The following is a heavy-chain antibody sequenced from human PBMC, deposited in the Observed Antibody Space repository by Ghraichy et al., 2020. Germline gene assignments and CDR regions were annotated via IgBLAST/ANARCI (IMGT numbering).Heavy chain of an antibody. CDR3: ARGGSTPLDS. J-gene: IGHJ4*02. CDR1: GDSVSSNSAA. V-gene: IGHV6-1*01. Sequence: SQTRSLTCAISGDSVSSNSAAWNWIRQSPSRGLEWLGRTYYRSKWYRHYAVSMKSRITINPDTSRNQFSLQLNSVTPEDTAIYFCARGGSTPLDSWGQGTLVTVSS. D-gene: IGHD2-15*01. CDR2: TYYRSKWYR.